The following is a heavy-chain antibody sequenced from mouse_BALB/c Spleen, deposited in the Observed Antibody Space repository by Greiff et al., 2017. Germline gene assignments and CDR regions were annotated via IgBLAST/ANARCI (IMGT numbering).Heavy chain of an antibody. CDR1: GFTFSDYY. V-gene: IGHV5-4*02. CDR3: ARMGRYWYFDV. Sequence: DVQLVESGGGLVKPGGSLKLSCAASGFTFSDYYMYWVRQTPEKRLEWVATISDGGSYTYYPDSVKGRFTISRDNAKNNLYLQMSSLKSEDTAMYYCARMGRYWYFDVWGAGTTVTVSS. J-gene: IGHJ1*01. D-gene: IGHD4-1*01. CDR2: ISDGGSYT.